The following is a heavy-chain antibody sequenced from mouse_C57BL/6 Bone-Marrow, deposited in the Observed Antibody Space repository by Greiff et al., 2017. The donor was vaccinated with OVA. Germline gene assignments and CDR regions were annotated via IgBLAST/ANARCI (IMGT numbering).Heavy chain of an antibody. CDR1: GFTFSDYG. CDR3: ARGCWHYYAMDY. J-gene: IGHJ4*01. CDR2: ISSGSSTI. V-gene: IGHV5-17*01. Sequence: EVMLVESGGGLVKPGGSLKLSCAASGFTFSDYGMHWVRQAPEKGLEWVAYISSGSSTIYYADTVKGRFTISRDNAKNTLFLQMTSLRSEDTAMYYCARGCWHYYAMDYWGQGTSVTVSS.